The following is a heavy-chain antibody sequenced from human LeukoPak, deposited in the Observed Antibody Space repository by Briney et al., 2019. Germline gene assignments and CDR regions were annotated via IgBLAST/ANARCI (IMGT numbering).Heavy chain of an antibody. D-gene: IGHD3-16*01. Sequence: WGWIRQPPGKGLEWLGSIYYTGSTYDNPSLKSRVTISVDTSKNQFSLKLSSVTAADTAVYYCARRGGGGRAFDYWGQGTLVTVSS. J-gene: IGHJ4*02. V-gene: IGHV4-39*01. CDR2: IYYTGST. CDR3: ARRGGGGRAFDY.